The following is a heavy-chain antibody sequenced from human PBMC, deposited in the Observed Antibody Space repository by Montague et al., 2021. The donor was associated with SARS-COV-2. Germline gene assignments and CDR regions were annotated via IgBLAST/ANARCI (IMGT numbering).Heavy chain of an antibody. V-gene: IGHV4-39*07. CDR2: IYYSGST. CDR1: GGSISSSSYY. CDR3: ARVGRQQLVRLSGMDV. D-gene: IGHD6-13*01. Sequence: SETLSLTCTVSGGSISSSSYYWGWIRQPPGKGLEWIGSIYYSGSTYYNSSLKSRVTISVDTSKNKFSLKLSSVTAADTAVYYCARVGRQQLVRLSGMDVWGQGTTVTVSS. J-gene: IGHJ6*02.